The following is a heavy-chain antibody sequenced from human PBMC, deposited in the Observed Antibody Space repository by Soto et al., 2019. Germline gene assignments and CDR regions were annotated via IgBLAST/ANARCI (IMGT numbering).Heavy chain of an antibody. V-gene: IGHV3-13*01. Sequence: EVQLVESGGGLVQPGGSLRLSCAASGFTFSSYDMHWVRQATGKGLEWVSAIGTAGDTYYPGSVKGRFTISRENAKNSLYLQMNSLRAGDTAVYYCARGSPRGYSYGPRGSALDYWGQGTLVTVSS. J-gene: IGHJ4*02. CDR1: GFTFSSYD. D-gene: IGHD5-18*01. CDR2: IGTAGDT. CDR3: ARGSPRGYSYGPRGSALDY.